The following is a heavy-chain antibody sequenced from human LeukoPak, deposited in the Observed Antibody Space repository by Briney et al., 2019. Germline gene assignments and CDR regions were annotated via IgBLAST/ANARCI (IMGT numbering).Heavy chain of an antibody. D-gene: IGHD5-18*01. CDR2: FYHSGST. CDR1: GYSISSGYY. Sequence: PSETLSLTCTVSGYSISSGYYWGWIRPPPGKGVEWIGSFYHSGSTYYNPPLKRQVTIYVDTSKNQFSLKQSSVTAADTAVYYCARGGYSYGPIDPWGQGTLVTVSS. V-gene: IGHV4-38-2*02. CDR3: ARGGYSYGPIDP. J-gene: IGHJ5*02.